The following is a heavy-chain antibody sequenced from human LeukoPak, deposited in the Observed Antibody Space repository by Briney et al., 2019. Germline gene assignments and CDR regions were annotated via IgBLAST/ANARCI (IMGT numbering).Heavy chain of an antibody. CDR1: GYSISSGYY. V-gene: IGHV4-38-2*02. J-gene: IGHJ5*02. Sequence: SETLSLTCAVSGYSISSGYYWGWIRQPPGKGLEWIGSIYHSGSTYYNPSLKSRVTISVDTSKNQFSLKLSSVTAADTAVYYCARDRGAAAGNNWFDPWGQGTLVTVS. CDR2: IYHSGST. CDR3: ARDRGAAAGNNWFDP. D-gene: IGHD6-13*01.